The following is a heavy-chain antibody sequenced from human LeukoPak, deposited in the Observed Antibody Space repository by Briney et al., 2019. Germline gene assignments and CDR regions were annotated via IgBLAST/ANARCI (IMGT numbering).Heavy chain of an antibody. CDR2: ISSSSSYI. CDR3: ARDWGNWDFDY. CDR1: GFTFSSYS. V-gene: IGHV3-21*01. D-gene: IGHD1-1*01. J-gene: IGHJ4*02. Sequence: GGSLRLSCAASGFTFSSYSMNWVRQAPGKGLEWVSSISSSSSYIYYADSVKGRFTISRDYAKNSLYLQMNSLRAEDTAVYYCARDWGNWDFDYWGQGTLVIVSS.